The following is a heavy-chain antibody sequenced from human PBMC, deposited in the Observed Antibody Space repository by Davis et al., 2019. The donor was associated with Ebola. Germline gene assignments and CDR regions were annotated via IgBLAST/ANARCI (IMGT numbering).Heavy chain of an antibody. D-gene: IGHD5-18*01. CDR3: ARVHGYSYGWRVGTQDAFDI. V-gene: IGHV1-3*01. CDR1: GYTFTSYV. CDR2: INAGNGNT. Sequence: ASVKVSCKASGYTFTSYVMHWVRQAPGQRLEWMGWINAGNGNTKYSQKFQGRVTITRDTSASTAYMELSSLRSEDTAVYYCARVHGYSYGWRVGTQDAFDIWGQGTMVTVSS. J-gene: IGHJ3*02.